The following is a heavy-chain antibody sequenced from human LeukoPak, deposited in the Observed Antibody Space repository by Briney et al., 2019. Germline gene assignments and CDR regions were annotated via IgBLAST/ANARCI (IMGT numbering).Heavy chain of an antibody. J-gene: IGHJ3*01. CDR1: GGSISTYY. CDR3: ARRRTRPEAFDV. Sequence: PSETLSLTCTVSGGSISTYYWTWMRQPPGTGLEWIGYVYHSGNTGNTKYNPSLRSRVTTSLDASKNQFSLKLTSVTTADTAVYYCARRRTRPEAFDVWGQGTMVTVSS. CDR2: VYHSGNT. V-gene: IGHV4-59*01. D-gene: IGHD6-6*01.